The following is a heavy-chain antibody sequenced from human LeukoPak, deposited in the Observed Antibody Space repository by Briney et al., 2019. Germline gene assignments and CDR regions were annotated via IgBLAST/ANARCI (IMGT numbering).Heavy chain of an antibody. J-gene: IGHJ4*02. Sequence: SETLSLTCAVYGGPFSGYYWSWIRQPPGKGLEWIGEINHSGSTNYNPSLKSRVTISVDTSKNQFSLKLSSVTAADTAVYYCARSATVHEVGAGYYFDYWGQGTLVTVSS. D-gene: IGHD4-17*01. CDR1: GGPFSGYY. V-gene: IGHV4-34*01. CDR2: INHSGST. CDR3: ARSATVHEVGAGYYFDY.